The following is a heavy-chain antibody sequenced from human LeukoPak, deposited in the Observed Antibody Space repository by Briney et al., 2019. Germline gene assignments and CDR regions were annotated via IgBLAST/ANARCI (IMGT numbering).Heavy chain of an antibody. CDR1: GFTFSSSS. CDR3: ARRLAGGDYRNYFDY. CDR2: ISSGSGTI. D-gene: IGHD4-17*01. J-gene: IGHJ4*02. Sequence: GGSLRLSCAASGFTFSSSSMNWVRQAPGKGLEWVSYISSGSGTIHYADSVKGRFTISRDNAKNSLFLEMNSLRDEDTAVYYCARRLAGGDYRNYFDYWGQGTLVTVSS. V-gene: IGHV3-48*02.